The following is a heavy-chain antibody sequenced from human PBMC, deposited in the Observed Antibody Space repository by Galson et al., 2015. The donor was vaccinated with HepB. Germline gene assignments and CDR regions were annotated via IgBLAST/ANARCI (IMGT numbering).Heavy chain of an antibody. Sequence: SVTVSCKASGYTFTGYYMHWVRQAPGQGLEWMGWINPNSGGTNYAQKFQGRVTMTRDTSISTAYMELSRLRSDDTAVYYCARARYYDSSGYYWFDPWGQGTLVTVSS. D-gene: IGHD3-22*01. J-gene: IGHJ5*02. CDR3: ARARYYDSSGYYWFDP. V-gene: IGHV1-2*02. CDR2: INPNSGGT. CDR1: GYTFTGYY.